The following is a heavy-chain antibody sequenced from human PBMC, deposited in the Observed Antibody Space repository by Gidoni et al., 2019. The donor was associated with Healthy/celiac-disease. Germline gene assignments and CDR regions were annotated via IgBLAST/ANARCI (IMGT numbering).Heavy chain of an antibody. CDR2: ISYEGSNK. CDR1: GFTFSSYG. Sequence: QVQLVESGGGVVQPGRSLRLSCAASGFTFSSYGMHWVRQAPGKGLEWVAVISYEGSNKYYADSVKGRFTISRDNSKNTLYLQMNSLRAEDTAVYYCAKDVTPWAFDYWGQGTLVTVSS. J-gene: IGHJ4*02. V-gene: IGHV3-30*18. D-gene: IGHD2-21*02. CDR3: AKDVTPWAFDY.